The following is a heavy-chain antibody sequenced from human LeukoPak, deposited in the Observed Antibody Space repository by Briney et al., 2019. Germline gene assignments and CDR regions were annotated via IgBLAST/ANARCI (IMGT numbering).Heavy chain of an antibody. V-gene: IGHV3-9*01. CDR3: AKDNRRHYTSGPNPDSLH. D-gene: IGHD6-19*01. J-gene: IGHJ4*02. CDR1: GFIFNNYA. Sequence: GGSLRLSCAGSGFIFNNYAMHWVRQPPGKGLEWVSGISWNSGSIDYADSVKGRFTISRDNAKNSLYLQTNSLRVEDTAFYYCAKDNRRHYTSGPNPDSLHWGQGALVTVSS. CDR2: ISWNSGSI.